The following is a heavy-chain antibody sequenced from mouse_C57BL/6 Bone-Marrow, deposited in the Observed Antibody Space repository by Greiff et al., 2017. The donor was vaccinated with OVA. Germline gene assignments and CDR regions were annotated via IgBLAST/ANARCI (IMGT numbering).Heavy chain of an antibody. CDR2: IDPENGDT. CDR1: GFNIKDDY. Sequence: HLHHSGAELVSPFSSVKLSCTASGFNIKDDYMHWVKQRPEQGLEWIGWIDPENGDTEYASKFQGKATITADTSSNTAYLQLSSLTSEDTAVYYCTRIYYWGQGTTLTVSS. CDR3: TRIYY. V-gene: IGHV14-4*01. J-gene: IGHJ2*01.